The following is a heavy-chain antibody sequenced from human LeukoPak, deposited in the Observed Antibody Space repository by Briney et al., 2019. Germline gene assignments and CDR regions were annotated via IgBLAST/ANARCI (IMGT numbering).Heavy chain of an antibody. Sequence: GESLKISCKGSGYSFTSYWIGWVRQMPGKGLEWMGIIYPGDSDTRYSPSFQGQVTISADKSISTAYLQWSSLKASDTAMYYCARPLDCSSTSCSSGWFDPWGQGTLVTVSS. CDR3: ARPLDCSSTSCSSGWFDP. CDR2: IYPGDSDT. CDR1: GYSFTSYW. D-gene: IGHD2-2*01. V-gene: IGHV5-51*01. J-gene: IGHJ5*02.